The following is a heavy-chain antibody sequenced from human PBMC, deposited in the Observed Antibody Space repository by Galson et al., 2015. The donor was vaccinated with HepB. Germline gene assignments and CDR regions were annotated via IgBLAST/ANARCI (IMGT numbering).Heavy chain of an antibody. CDR2: ISGSSAPI. CDR1: RSTCGSYS. Sequence: YMRLCCAASRSTCGSYSMNWVRHAPGTGLEWSSYISGSSAPIYSAGFAKGRFTASRDNAKNSLYLQKNSLRAEDTAAYYCARASFSAPGQLLTLAGYYYMDVWGEGTTVTVSS. J-gene: IGHJ6*03. V-gene: IGHV3-48*01. D-gene: IGHD1-26*01. CDR3: ARASFSAPGQLLTLAGYYYMDV.